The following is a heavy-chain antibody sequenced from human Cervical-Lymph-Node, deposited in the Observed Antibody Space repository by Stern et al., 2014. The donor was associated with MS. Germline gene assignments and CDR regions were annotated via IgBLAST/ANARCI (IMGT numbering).Heavy chain of an antibody. V-gene: IGHV1-69*01. CDR2: ISPGLDSV. CDR1: GGLFISST. J-gene: IGHJ4*02. D-gene: IGHD6-19*01. Sequence: QMQLVQYGAELKKPGSSVPVSCTTSGGLFISSTITWVRQVPGQGLEWMGDISPGLDSVDYAQEFQGRFTLTGDDSTNTVYMELTSLQSGDTAMYYCARDGFDSGSALAFWGQGTLVTVSS. CDR3: ARDGFDSGSALAF.